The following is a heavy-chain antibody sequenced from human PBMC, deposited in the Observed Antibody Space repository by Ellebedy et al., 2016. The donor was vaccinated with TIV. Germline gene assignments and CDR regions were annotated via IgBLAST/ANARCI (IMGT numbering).Heavy chain of an antibody. Sequence: GESLKISXVGSGFSFSNFGMHWVRQGPGKGLEWLAVISYDGSKEFYAESIKGRFTISRDNSKSTVYLEMNNLRPEDTAVYYCAKDPPSYSGYTAYYLDYWGQGVLVTVSS. CDR3: AKDPPSYSGYTAYYLDY. CDR1: GFSFSNFG. V-gene: IGHV3-30*18. D-gene: IGHD5-12*01. J-gene: IGHJ4*02. CDR2: ISYDGSKE.